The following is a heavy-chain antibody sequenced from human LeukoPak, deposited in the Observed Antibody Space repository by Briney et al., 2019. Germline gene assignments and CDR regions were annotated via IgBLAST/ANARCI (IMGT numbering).Heavy chain of an antibody. D-gene: IGHD6-13*01. J-gene: IGHJ3*02. CDR2: ISGSGGST. Sequence: GGSLRLPCAASGFTFSSYAMSWVRQAPGKGLEWVSAISGSGGSTYYADSVKGRFTISRDNSKNTLYLQMNSLRAEDTAVYYCAKSNSSSWYYDAFDIWGQGTMVTVSS. CDR1: GFTFSSYA. V-gene: IGHV3-23*01. CDR3: AKSNSSSWYYDAFDI.